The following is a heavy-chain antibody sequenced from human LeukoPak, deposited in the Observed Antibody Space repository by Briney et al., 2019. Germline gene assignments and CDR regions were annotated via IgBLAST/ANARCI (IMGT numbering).Heavy chain of an antibody. CDR3: ASLRRGVINY. J-gene: IGHJ4*02. D-gene: IGHD3-10*01. CDR1: GGSFSGYS. Sequence: PSETLSLTCAVYGGSFSGYSWSWIRQPPGKGLEWIGEINHSGSTDYNPSLKSRVTISVDTSNNQVSLKLSSVTAADTAVYYCASLRRGVINYWGQGTLVTVSS. V-gene: IGHV4-34*01. CDR2: INHSGST.